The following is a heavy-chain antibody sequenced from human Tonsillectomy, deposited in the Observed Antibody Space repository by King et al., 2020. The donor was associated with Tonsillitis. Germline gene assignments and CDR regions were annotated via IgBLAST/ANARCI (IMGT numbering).Heavy chain of an antibody. D-gene: IGHD6-19*01. Sequence: QLQESGPGLVKPSETLSLTCTVSGGSISSSSYYCGWIRQPPGKGLEWIGSIYYSGSTYYNPSLKSRVTISVDTSKNQFSLKLSSVTAADTAVYYCAGDAAVAGTGYWGQGTLVTVSS. V-gene: IGHV4-39*01. CDR3: AGDAAVAGTGY. CDR2: IYYSGST. CDR1: GGSISSSSYY. J-gene: IGHJ4*02.